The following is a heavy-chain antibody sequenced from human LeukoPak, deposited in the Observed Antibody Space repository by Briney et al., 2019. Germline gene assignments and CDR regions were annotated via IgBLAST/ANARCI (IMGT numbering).Heavy chain of an antibody. CDR1: GFTFSSYW. Sequence: SGGSLRLSCAASGFTFSSYWMSWVRQAPGKGLEWVANIKQDGSEKYYVDSVKGRFTISRDNAKNSLYLQMSGLRAEDTAVYYCARSNSGYESELDDYWGQGTLVTVSS. CDR3: ARSNSGYESELDDY. CDR2: IKQDGSEK. J-gene: IGHJ4*02. V-gene: IGHV3-7*01. D-gene: IGHD5-12*01.